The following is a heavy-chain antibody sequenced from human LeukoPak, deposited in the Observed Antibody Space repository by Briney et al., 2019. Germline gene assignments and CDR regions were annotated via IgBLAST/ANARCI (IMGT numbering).Heavy chain of an antibody. CDR1: GFSLSTSGMR. V-gene: IGHV2-70*04. CDR2: IDWGDDK. D-gene: IGHD6-13*01. CDR3: ARTSIAAAGTAFDP. J-gene: IGHJ5*02. Sequence: SGPALVKPTQTLTLTCTFSGFSLSTSGMRVSWIRQPPGKALEWLARIDWGDDKFYSTSLKTRLTISKDTSKNQVVLTMTNMDPVDTATYYCARTSIAAAGTAFDPWGQGTLVTVSS.